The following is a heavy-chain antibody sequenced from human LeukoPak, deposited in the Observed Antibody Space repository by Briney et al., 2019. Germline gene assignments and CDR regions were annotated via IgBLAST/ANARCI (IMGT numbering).Heavy chain of an antibody. CDR2: MNPNTGKT. Sequence: ASVNVSCMASGYTLTSYDIHWVRQATGQGLEWMGWMNPNTGKTDFAKKFQGRVTMTRNTSITTVYMELSSLRAEDTAVYYCARKLGAPHDFDFWGQGTLVTVSS. J-gene: IGHJ4*02. V-gene: IGHV1-8*01. CDR3: ARKLGAPHDFDF. CDR1: GYTLTSYD. D-gene: IGHD1-26*01.